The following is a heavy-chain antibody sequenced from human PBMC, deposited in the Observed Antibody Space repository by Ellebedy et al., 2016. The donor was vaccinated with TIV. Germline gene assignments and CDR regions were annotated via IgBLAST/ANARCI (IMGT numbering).Heavy chain of an antibody. CDR1: GFTFSSYG. CDR2: IWYDGSNK. J-gene: IGHJ4*02. D-gene: IGHD5-18*01. Sequence: GESLKISCAASGFTFSSYGMHWVRQAPGKGLEWVAVIWYDGSNKYYADSVKGRFTISRDNSKNTLYLQMNSLRAEDTAVYYCARDSLGVDTAFDYWGQGTLVTVSS. V-gene: IGHV3-33*01. CDR3: ARDSLGVDTAFDY.